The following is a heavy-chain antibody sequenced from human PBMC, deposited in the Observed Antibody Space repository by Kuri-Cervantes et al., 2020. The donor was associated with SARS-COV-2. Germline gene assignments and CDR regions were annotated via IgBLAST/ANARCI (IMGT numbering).Heavy chain of an antibody. V-gene: IGHV3-74*01. CDR1: GFTFSGHW. D-gene: IGHD3-22*01. CDR3: ARGQTADYYDSSGYQPYYYYGMDV. J-gene: IGHJ6*02. Sequence: GESLKISCAASGFTFSGHWIHWVRQAPGKGLVWVSRINPDGSYTNNADSVKGRFTLSRDNAKNMLFLQMNSLRAEDTAVYYCARGQTADYYDSSGYQPYYYYGMDVWGQGTTVTVSS. CDR2: INPDGSYT.